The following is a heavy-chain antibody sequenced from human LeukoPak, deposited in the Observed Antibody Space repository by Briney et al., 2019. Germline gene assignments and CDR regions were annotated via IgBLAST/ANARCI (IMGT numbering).Heavy chain of an antibody. CDR3: ARHGGMTYYFDY. D-gene: IGHD3-16*01. V-gene: IGHV4-39*01. J-gene: IGHJ4*02. Sequence: SETLSLTCTVSGGSISSSSYYWGWIRQPPGKGLEWIGSIYYSGSTYYNPSLKSRITISVDTTKNQFSLKLSSVTDADTAVYYCARHGGMTYYFDYWGQGTLVTVSS. CDR1: GGSISSSSYY. CDR2: IYYSGST.